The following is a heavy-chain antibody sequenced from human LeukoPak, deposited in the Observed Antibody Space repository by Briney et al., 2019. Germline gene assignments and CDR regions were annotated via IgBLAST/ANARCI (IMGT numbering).Heavy chain of an antibody. D-gene: IGHD3-3*01. J-gene: IGHJ4*02. CDR1: GYRFTTYW. CDR3: ARLGNFWSGFDY. V-gene: IGHV5-51*01. Sequence: RGESLKIYCKGSGYRFTTYWIGWVRQMPGKGLEWMGIIYPGDSDTRYSPSFQGQVTISVDKSISTAHLQWGSLKASDTAMYYCARLGNFWSGFDYWGQGTLVTVSS. CDR2: IYPGDSDT.